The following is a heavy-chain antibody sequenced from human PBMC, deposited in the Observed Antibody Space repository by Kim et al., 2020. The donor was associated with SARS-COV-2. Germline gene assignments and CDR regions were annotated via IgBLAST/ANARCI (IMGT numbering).Heavy chain of an antibody. CDR2: MYYSGST. CDR3: ARITGNYDRWFDP. CDR1: GGSVSSCSYY. Sequence: SETLSLTCTVSGGSVSSCSYYWNWLRQPPGKGLEWIGYMYYSGSTNYNPSLKSRVTISVDTSKNQFSLKLSAVTAADTAVYYCARITGNYDRWFDPWGQGTLVTVSS. J-gene: IGHJ5*02. D-gene: IGHD1-7*01. V-gene: IGHV4-61*01.